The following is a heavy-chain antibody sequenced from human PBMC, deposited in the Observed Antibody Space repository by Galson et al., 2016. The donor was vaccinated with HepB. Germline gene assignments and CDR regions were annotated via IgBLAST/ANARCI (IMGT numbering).Heavy chain of an antibody. CDR1: GFSSSSYA. Sequence: SLRLSCAASGFSSSSYAMSWVRQAPGKGLEWVSGITSGGTTYYADSVKGRFTISRDNSKNILYLQMKSLRDEDTAVYYCAKRPYSYGWHFGMDGWGQGTTVAVAS. D-gene: IGHD5-18*01. J-gene: IGHJ6*02. CDR2: ITSGGTT. V-gene: IGHV3-23*01. CDR3: AKRPYSYGWHFGMDG.